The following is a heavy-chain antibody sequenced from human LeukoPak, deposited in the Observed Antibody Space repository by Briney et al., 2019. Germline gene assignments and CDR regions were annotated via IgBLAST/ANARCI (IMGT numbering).Heavy chain of an antibody. V-gene: IGHV3-33*01. CDR2: IWYDGSNK. CDR3: ARALIAAVYYYGMDV. CDR1: GFTFSSYG. D-gene: IGHD6-6*01. J-gene: IGHJ6*02. Sequence: GRSLRLSCAASGFTFSSYGMHWVRQAPGKGLEWVAVIWYDGSNKYYADSVKGRFTISRDNSKNTLYLQMNSLRAEDTAVYYCARALIAAVYYYGMDVWGQGTTVTVSS.